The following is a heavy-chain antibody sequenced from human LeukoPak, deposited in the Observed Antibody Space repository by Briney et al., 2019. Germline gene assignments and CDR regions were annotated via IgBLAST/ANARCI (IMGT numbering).Heavy chain of an antibody. J-gene: IGHJ4*02. CDR3: AKTRCGGDCYPYYFDY. CDR1: GFTFSSYG. Sequence: PGGSLRLSCAASGFTFSSYGMHWVRQAPGKGLEWVAVISYGGSNKYYADSVKGRFTISRDNSKNTLYLQMNSLRAEDTAVYYCAKTRCGGDCYPYYFDYWGQGTLVTVSS. CDR2: ISYGGSNK. V-gene: IGHV3-30*18. D-gene: IGHD2-21*02.